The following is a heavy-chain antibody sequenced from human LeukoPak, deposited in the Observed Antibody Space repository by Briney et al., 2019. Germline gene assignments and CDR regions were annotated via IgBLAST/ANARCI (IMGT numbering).Heavy chain of an antibody. V-gene: IGHV3-43*02. CDR3: ATDCSGNRCYSL. Sequence: PGGSLRLSCAVSGFTFNDYAMNWVRQVPGKGLEWVSFISGDGGSTYYADSVKGRFTISRDNSRNSLYLQMNSLRLGDTALYYCATDCSGNRCYSLWGQGTLVTVSS. J-gene: IGHJ4*02. D-gene: IGHD2-15*01. CDR2: ISGDGGST. CDR1: GFTFNDYA.